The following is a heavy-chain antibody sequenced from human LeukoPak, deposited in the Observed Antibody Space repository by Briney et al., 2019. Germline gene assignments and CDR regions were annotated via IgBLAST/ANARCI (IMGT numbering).Heavy chain of an antibody. V-gene: IGHV4-61*01. J-gene: IGHJ6*02. CDR3: ARDPGGIYYYGMDV. D-gene: IGHD1-1*01. Sequence: TSSETLSLTCTVSGGSISSSSYYWGWIRQPPGKGLEWIGYIYYSGSTNYNPSLKSRVTISVDTSKNQFSLKLSSVTAADTAVYYCARDPGGIYYYGMDVWGQGTTVTVSS. CDR1: GGSISSSSYY. CDR2: IYYSGST.